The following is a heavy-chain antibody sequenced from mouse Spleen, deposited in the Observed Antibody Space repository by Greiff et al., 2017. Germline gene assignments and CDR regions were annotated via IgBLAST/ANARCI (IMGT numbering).Heavy chain of an antibody. Sequence: EVHLVESEGGLVQPGSSMKLSCTASGFTFSDYYMAWVRQVPEQGLEWVANINHDGSSTYYLDSLKSRFIFSRDNAKNILYLQMSRLKSEDTATYYCARKKVYSPYWYFDVWGTGTTVTGSS. J-gene: IGHJ1*03. CDR1: GFTFSDYY. CDR2: INHDGSST. D-gene: IGHD2-12*01. V-gene: IGHV5-16*01. CDR3: ARKKVYSPYWYFDV.